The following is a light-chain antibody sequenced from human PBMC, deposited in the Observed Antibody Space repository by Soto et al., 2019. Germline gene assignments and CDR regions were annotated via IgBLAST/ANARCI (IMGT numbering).Light chain of an antibody. CDR1: QSVYIR. V-gene: IGKV3-15*01. CDR2: GAS. Sequence: EIVMTQSPATLSMSPGERATLSCRASQSVYIRLAWYQQKPGQAPRLLIYGASSRATDIPARCSGRGSGTEFTLTIDSLQSEDFAVYYCQQYNNWPLTFGGGTKVEIK. CDR3: QQYNNWPLT. J-gene: IGKJ4*01.